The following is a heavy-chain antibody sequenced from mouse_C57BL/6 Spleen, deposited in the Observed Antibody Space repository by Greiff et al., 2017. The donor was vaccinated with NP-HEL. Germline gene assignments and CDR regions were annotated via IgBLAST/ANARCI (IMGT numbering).Heavy chain of an antibody. CDR3: AREGYYDYFDY. V-gene: IGHV5-4*01. CDR1: GFTFSSYA. Sequence: EVQLVESGGGLVKPGGSLKLSCAASGFTFSSYAMSWVRQTPEKRLEWVATISDGGSYTYYPDNVKGRFTISRDNAKNNLYLQMSHLKSEDTAMYYCAREGYYDYFDYWGQGTTLTVSS. J-gene: IGHJ2*01. D-gene: IGHD1-1*01. CDR2: ISDGGSYT.